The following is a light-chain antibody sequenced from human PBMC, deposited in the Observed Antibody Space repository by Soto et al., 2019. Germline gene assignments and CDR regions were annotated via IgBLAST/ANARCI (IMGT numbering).Light chain of an antibody. J-gene: IGLJ1*01. Sequence: QSALTQPASVSGSPGQSITISCTGTSSDVGGYNYVSWYQQHPGKAPELMIYEVXNRXSXXXNRXXGSKSGNTASLTISGLQAXDEADYYCSSYTSSSTLYVFGTGTKVTVL. CDR1: SSDVGGYNY. CDR2: EVX. CDR3: SSYTSSSTLYV. V-gene: IGLV2-14*01.